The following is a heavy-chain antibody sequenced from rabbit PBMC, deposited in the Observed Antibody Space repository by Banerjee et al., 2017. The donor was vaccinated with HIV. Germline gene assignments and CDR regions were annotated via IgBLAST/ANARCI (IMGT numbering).Heavy chain of an antibody. Sequence: EQLKETGGGLVQPGGSLTLSCKVSGFSLSSYWMKWVRQAPGKGLEWIGAISYDGSTWYANWVNGRFTISKTSTTVELQMNSLTAADTATYFCARDYNGGLNLWGPGTLVTVS. J-gene: IGHJ4*01. V-gene: IGHV1S21*01. CDR2: ISYDGST. CDR1: GFSLSSYW. CDR3: ARDYNGGLNL. D-gene: IGHD4-1*01.